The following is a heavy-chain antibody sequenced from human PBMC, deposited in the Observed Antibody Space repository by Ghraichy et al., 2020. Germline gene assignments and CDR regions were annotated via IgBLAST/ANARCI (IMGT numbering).Heavy chain of an antibody. CDR2: FDPEDGET. J-gene: IGHJ5*02. V-gene: IGHV1-24*01. D-gene: IGHD1-26*01. Sequence: ASVKVSCKVSGYTLTELSMDWVRQAPGKGLEWMGGFDPEDGETIYAQKFQGRVTMTEDTSTDTAYMELSTLRSEDTAVYYCATDVAGSYYHWGQGTLVTVST. CDR1: GYTLTELS. CDR3: ATDVAGSYYH.